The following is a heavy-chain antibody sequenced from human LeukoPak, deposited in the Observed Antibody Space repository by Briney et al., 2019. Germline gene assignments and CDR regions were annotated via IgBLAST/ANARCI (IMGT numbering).Heavy chain of an antibody. CDR1: EITLTNYW. CDR3: AKGDTTVDY. V-gene: IGHV3-7*01. Sequence: WGALKLSWASSEITLTNYWIKLVRQGPGEGVEWVANIKQDGSEKHYVDSVKGRFIISRDNAKNSVYLQMNSLRAEDTAVYYCAKGDTTVDYWGQGTLVTVSS. J-gene: IGHJ4*02. D-gene: IGHD4-11*01. CDR2: IKQDGSEK.